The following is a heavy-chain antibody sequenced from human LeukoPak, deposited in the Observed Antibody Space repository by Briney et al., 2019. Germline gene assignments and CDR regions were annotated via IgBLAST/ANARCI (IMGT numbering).Heavy chain of an antibody. Sequence: SVKVSCKVSGGTFSSYAISWVRQAPGQGLEWMGRIIPIFGTANYAQKFQGRVTITTDESTSTAYMELSSLRSEDTAVYYCARSSSSQQLVPRYFDYWGQGTLVTVSS. CDR3: ARSSSSQQLVPRYFDY. J-gene: IGHJ4*02. V-gene: IGHV1-69*05. CDR1: GGTFSSYA. D-gene: IGHD6-13*01. CDR2: IIPIFGTA.